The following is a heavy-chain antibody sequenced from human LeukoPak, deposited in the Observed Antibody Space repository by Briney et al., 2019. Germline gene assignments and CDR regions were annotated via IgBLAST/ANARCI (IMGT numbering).Heavy chain of an antibody. V-gene: IGHV5-51*01. CDR2: VYHDDAYI. Sequence: GESLKISCKGSGYRFTSYWIGWVRQMPGKGLEWMGIVYHDDAYIIYSPSFQGQVTISADKSISTAYLQWISLKASDTAMYYCARFGLGVRGAPDGGDIWGQGTMVTVSS. D-gene: IGHD3-10*01. CDR3: ARFGLGVRGAPDGGDI. CDR1: GYRFTSYW. J-gene: IGHJ3*02.